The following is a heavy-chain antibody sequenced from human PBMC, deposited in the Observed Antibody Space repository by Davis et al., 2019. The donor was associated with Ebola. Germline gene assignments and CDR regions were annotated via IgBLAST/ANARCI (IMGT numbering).Heavy chain of an antibody. Sequence: SVKVSCKASGYTFTGYYIHWVRQAPGQGLEWVGRFIPVLGTANYAQRFRDRVTITMDKSTNTVYMEVRGLRSDDTAVYYCASRSGIILNYGMDLWGQGTTVTVSS. D-gene: IGHD3-10*01. CDR1: GYTFTGYY. CDR3: ASRSGIILNYGMDL. CDR2: FIPVLGTA. J-gene: IGHJ6*02. V-gene: IGHV1-69*08.